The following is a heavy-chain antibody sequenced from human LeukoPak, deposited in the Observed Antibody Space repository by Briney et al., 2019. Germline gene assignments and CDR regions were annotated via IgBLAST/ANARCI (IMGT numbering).Heavy chain of an antibody. CDR1: GFTFSSYA. V-gene: IGHV3-30-3*01. CDR3: AKDIPYYYDSSGYYENH. D-gene: IGHD3-22*01. CDR2: ISYDGSNK. Sequence: GRSLRLSCAASGFTFSSYAMHWVRQAPGKGLEWVAVISYDGSNKYYADSVKGRFTISRDNSKNMLYLQMNSLRAEDTAVYYCAKDIPYYYDSSGYYENHWGQGTLVTVSS. J-gene: IGHJ5*02.